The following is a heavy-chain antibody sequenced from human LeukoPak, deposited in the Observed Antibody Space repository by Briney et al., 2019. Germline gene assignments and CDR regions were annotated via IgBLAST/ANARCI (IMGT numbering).Heavy chain of an antibody. CDR2: IWNDGSNK. J-gene: IGHJ4*02. V-gene: IGHV3-33*06. D-gene: IGHD2-15*01. CDR1: GFTFSHYG. CDR3: AKGTPTDY. Sequence: GGSLRLSCAASGFTFSHYGMHWVRQAPGRGLEWVAVIWNDGSNKYYADSVKGRFTISRDNSQNTVDLHMNSLRAEDTAVYYCAKGTPTDYWGQGTLVTVSS.